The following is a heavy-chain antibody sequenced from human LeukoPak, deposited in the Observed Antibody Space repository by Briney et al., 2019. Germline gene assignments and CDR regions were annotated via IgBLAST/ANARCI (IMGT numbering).Heavy chain of an antibody. D-gene: IGHD3-3*01. Sequence: SVKVSCKASGGTFISYAISWVRQAPGQGREWMGGIIPIFGTANYAQKFQGRVTITTDESTSTAYMELSSLRSEDTAVYYCARGFWSGYPEYYYMDVWGKGTTVTVSS. CDR3: ARGFWSGYPEYYYMDV. CDR1: GGTFISYA. V-gene: IGHV1-69*05. J-gene: IGHJ6*03. CDR2: IIPIFGTA.